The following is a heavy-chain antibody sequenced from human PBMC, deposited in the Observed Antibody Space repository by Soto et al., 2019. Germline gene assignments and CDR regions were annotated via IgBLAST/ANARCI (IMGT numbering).Heavy chain of an antibody. CDR1: GGSISSSSYY. Sequence: PSETLSLTCTFSGGSISSSSYYLGWIRQPPGKGLEWIGSIYYSGSTYYNPSLKSRVTISVDTSKNQFSLKLSSVTAADTAVYYCARTYYYDSSGPGHPPFYYYGMDVWGQGTTVTVSS. CDR2: IYYSGST. V-gene: IGHV4-39*01. D-gene: IGHD3-22*01. CDR3: ARTYYYDSSGPGHPPFYYYGMDV. J-gene: IGHJ6*02.